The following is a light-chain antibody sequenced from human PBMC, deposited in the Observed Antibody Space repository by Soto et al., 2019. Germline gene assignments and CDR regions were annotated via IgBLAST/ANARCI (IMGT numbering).Light chain of an antibody. CDR3: GSFTSSSTYV. V-gene: IGLV2-14*03. CDR2: DVS. J-gene: IGLJ1*01. Sequence: QSVLAQPASVSGSPGQSITISCTGTSSDVGRYNYVSWYQQHPGKAPKLTIYDVSSRPSGVSSRFSGSKSGNTASLTISGLQADDEDDYYCGSFTSSSTYVFGTGTKVTVL. CDR1: SSDVGRYNY.